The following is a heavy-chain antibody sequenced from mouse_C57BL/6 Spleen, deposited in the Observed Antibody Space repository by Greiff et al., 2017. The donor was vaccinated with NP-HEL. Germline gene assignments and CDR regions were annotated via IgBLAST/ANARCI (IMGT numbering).Heavy chain of an antibody. CDR3: ARVRGSYGNYPFAY. CDR2: INPNNGGT. Sequence: EVQLQQSGPELVKPGASVKIPCKASGYTFTDYNMDWVKQSHGKSLEWIGDINPNNGGTIYNQKFKGKATLTVDKSSSTAYMELRSLTSEDTAVYYCARVRGSYGNYPFAYWGQGTLVTVSA. V-gene: IGHV1-18*01. J-gene: IGHJ3*01. D-gene: IGHD2-1*01. CDR1: GYTFTDYN.